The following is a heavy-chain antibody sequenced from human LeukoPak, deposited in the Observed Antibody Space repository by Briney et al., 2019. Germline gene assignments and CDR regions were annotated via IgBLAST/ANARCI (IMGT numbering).Heavy chain of an antibody. CDR3: ARARITIFGVVTHFDY. CDR1: GFTFSSYW. D-gene: IGHD3-3*01. V-gene: IGHV3-7*01. J-gene: IGHJ4*02. CDR2: IKQDGSEK. Sequence: GGSLRLSCAASGFTFSSYWMSWVRQAPGKGLEWVANIKQDGSEKYYVDSVKGRFTISRDNAKNSLYLQMNSLRAEDTAVYYCARARITIFGVVTHFDYWGQGTLVTVSS.